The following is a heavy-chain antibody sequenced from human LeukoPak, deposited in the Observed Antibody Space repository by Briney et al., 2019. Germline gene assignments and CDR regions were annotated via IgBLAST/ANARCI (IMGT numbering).Heavy chain of an antibody. V-gene: IGHV3-9*01. CDR2: ISWNSGNI. Sequence: GGSLRLSCAASGFTFSSYAMSWVRQAPGKGLEWVSGISWNSGNIGYADSVKGRFTISRDDAKNSLYLQMNSLRAEDTALYYCAKSYYYGSGSYYDFDYWGQGTLVTVSS. CDR3: AKSYYYGSGSYYDFDY. J-gene: IGHJ4*02. CDR1: GFTFSSYA. D-gene: IGHD3-10*01.